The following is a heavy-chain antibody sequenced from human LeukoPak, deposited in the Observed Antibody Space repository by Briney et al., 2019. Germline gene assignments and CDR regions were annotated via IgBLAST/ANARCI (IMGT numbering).Heavy chain of an antibody. J-gene: IGHJ4*02. Sequence: SETLSLTCTVSGGSIGSNYWTWLRQPPGKGLEYIGYIYYTGATNYNPSLKSRVTISVDTSKNQFSLKMTSVTAADTAVYFCAKYGNSGWVIDNWGQGTLVTASS. CDR2: IYYTGAT. CDR3: AKYGNSGWVIDN. CDR1: GGSIGSNY. V-gene: IGHV4-59*08. D-gene: IGHD6-19*01.